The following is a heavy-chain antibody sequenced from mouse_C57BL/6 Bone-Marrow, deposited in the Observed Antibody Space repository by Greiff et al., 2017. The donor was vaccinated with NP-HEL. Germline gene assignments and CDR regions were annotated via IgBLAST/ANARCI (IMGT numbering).Heavy chain of an antibody. CDR3: TPPYGSHFDY. D-gene: IGHD1-1*01. J-gene: IGHJ2*01. Sequence: VQLQQSGAELVRPGASVKLSCTASGFNIKDDYMHWVKQRPEQGLEWIGWIDPENGDIEYASKFQGKATITADTSSNTAYLQLSSLTSEDTAVYYCTPPYGSHFDYWGHGTTLTVSS. CDR1: GFNIKDDY. V-gene: IGHV14-4*01. CDR2: IDPENGDI.